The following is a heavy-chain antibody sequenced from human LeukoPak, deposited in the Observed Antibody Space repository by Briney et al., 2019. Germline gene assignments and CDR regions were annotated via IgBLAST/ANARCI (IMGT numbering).Heavy chain of an antibody. D-gene: IGHD3-3*01. Sequence: GGSLRLSCAASGFTFSTYTMYWVRHPPGKRLEWVSIIGSSGGGIHYADSVKGRFTISRDNAKNTLYLQMNSLRAEDTAVYYCAKGRARSYDFWSGRLPDYWGQGTLVTVSS. J-gene: IGHJ4*02. CDR1: GFTFSTYT. CDR3: AKGRARSYDFWSGRLPDY. CDR2: IGSSGGGI. V-gene: IGHV3-23*01.